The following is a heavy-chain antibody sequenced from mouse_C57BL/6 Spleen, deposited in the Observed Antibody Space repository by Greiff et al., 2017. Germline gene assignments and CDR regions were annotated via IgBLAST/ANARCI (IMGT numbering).Heavy chain of an antibody. D-gene: IGHD1-1*01. Sequence: VQLQQSGAELVKPGASVKLSCKASGYTFTEYTIHWVKQRSGQGLEWIGWFYPGSGSIKYNEKFKDKATLTADTSSSTVYMELSRLTSEDSAVYFCARHEVHYYYGSSYVFDYWGQGTTLTVSS. V-gene: IGHV1-62-2*01. CDR2: FYPGSGSI. J-gene: IGHJ2*01. CDR3: ARHEVHYYYGSSYVFDY. CDR1: GYTFTEYT.